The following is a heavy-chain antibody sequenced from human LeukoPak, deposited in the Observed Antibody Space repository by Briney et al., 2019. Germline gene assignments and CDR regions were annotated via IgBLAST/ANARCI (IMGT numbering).Heavy chain of an antibody. Sequence: GGSLTLSCTASVFTVRSDYMSWVRQAPGKGLACLSVFYSGGTTYYADSVKGTFTISRDNFKNTVYLQMNSLRVEDTDMYYCTRGGSVPATRSFDYWGQGTLVTVSS. CDR1: VFTVRSDY. V-gene: IGHV3-66*01. CDR2: FYSGGTT. D-gene: IGHD6-19*01. J-gene: IGHJ4*02. CDR3: TRGGSVPATRSFDY.